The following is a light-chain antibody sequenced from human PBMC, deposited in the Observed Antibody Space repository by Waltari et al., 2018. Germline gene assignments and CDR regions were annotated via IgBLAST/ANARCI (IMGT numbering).Light chain of an antibody. CDR2: GAS. CDR1: QSVSSN. V-gene: IGKV3-15*01. CDR3: QQYNNWPPT. J-gene: IGKJ2*01. Sequence: EIVMTQSPATLSVSPGERATLPCRASQSVSSNLAWYQQKPGQAPRLLIYGASTRATGIPAMFSGSGSGTEFTLTISSMQSEDFAVYYCQQYNNWPPTFGQGTKLEIK.